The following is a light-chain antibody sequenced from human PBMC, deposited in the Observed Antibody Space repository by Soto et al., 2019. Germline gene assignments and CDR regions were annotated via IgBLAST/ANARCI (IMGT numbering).Light chain of an antibody. CDR3: PEFDSAALT. Sequence: DIQMTQSPSSLSASVGDRVTITCRASQGISNYLAWYQQKAGKLPKLLIYAASTLQSGFPSRFSGSYSEPDFTLTISSLQPEAVATYYCPEFDSAALTFGGRTKVEI. CDR1: QGISNY. CDR2: AAS. V-gene: IGKV1-27*01. J-gene: IGKJ4*01.